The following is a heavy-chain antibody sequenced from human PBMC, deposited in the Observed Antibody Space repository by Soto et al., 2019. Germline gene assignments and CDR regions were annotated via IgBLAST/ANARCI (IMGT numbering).Heavy chain of an antibody. CDR3: ARVSGYDDILTGYYYDAFDI. CDR2: IYYSGST. CDR1: GGSISSSSYY. D-gene: IGHD3-9*01. V-gene: IGHV4-39*01. J-gene: IGHJ3*02. Sequence: PSETLSLTCTVSGGSISSSSYYWGWIRQPPGKGLEWIGSIYYSGSTYYNPSLKSRVTISVDTSKNQFSLKLSSVTAADTAVYYCARVSGYDDILTGYYYDAFDIRGQGTMVTVSS.